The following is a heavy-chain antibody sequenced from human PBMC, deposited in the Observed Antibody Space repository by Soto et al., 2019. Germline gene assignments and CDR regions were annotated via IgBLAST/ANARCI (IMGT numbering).Heavy chain of an antibody. V-gene: IGHV3-11*01. CDR3: ARYRRKVLGDPSQSYYYYYMDV. Sequence: GGSLRLSCAASGFTFSDYYMSWIRQAPGKGLEWVSYISSSGSTIYYADSVKGRFTISRDNAKNSLYLQMNSLRAEDTAVYYCARYRRKVLGDPSQSYYYYYMDVWGKGTTVTVSS. D-gene: IGHD2-21*02. CDR1: GFTFSDYY. CDR2: ISSSGSTI. J-gene: IGHJ6*03.